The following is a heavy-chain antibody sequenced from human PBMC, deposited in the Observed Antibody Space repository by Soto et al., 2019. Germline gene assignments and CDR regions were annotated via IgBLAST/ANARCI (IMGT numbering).Heavy chain of an antibody. D-gene: IGHD3-10*01. J-gene: IGHJ6*02. Sequence: ESLRLSCEASGFTFSSCCMHWVRQGAGQGLMWVSRINNHGTSISYADSVKGRFTISRDNAKSTLYLQMNSLRAEDTDVYYCARDPPGSGKYSYYGMDVWGQGTTVRVAS. CDR2: INNHGTSI. CDR3: ARDPPGSGKYSYYGMDV. V-gene: IGHV3-74*01. CDR1: GFTFSSCC.